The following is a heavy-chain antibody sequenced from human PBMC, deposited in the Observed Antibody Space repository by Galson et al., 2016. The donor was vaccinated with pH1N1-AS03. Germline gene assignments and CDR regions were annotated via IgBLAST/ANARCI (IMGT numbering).Heavy chain of an antibody. J-gene: IGHJ5*02. CDR1: GFTLSHYG. V-gene: IGHV3-30*01. D-gene: IGHD1-26*01. CDR3: ARESRGVGAIEVGFDP. Sequence: SLRLSCAASGFTLSHYGMHWVRQAPGKGLECVAVVSYDGSNKYYGDSVKGRFTISRDNSKNTLFLQVNGLRPEDTGVYYCARESRGVGAIEVGFDPLGQGTLVTVSS. CDR2: VSYDGSNK.